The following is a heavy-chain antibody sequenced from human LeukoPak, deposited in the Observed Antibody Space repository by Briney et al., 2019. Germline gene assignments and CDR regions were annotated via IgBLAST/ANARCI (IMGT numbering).Heavy chain of an antibody. CDR3: ARILDSAWGELGY. J-gene: IGHJ4*02. V-gene: IGHV4-39*07. CDR2: IYYSGST. CDR1: GGSISSSTYF. Sequence: SGTLSLTCTVSGGSISSSTYFWGWIRQPPGKGLEWIGTIYYSGSTYYNPSLKSRVTISVDSSKNQFSLRPSSVTAADTAVYYCARILDSAWGELGYWGQGTLVTVSS. D-gene: IGHD6-19*01.